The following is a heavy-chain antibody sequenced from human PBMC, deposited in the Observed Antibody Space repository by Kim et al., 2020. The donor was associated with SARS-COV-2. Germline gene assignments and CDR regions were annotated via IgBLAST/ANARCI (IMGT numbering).Heavy chain of an antibody. CDR3: ARDKRATSYSIDY. V-gene: IGHV3-21*01. J-gene: IGHJ4*02. CDR2: ISSGSSYI. Sequence: GGSLRLSCAASGFTFNSYSMNWVRQAPGKGLEWVSSISSGSSYIYYADSVKGRFTVSRDNAKNSLYLQMNSLRAEDTAVYYCARDKRATSYSIDYWGQGTLVTVSS. CDR1: GFTFNSYS. D-gene: IGHD1-26*01.